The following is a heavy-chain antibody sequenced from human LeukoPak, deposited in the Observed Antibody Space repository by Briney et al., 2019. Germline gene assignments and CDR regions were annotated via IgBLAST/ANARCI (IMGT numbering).Heavy chain of an antibody. CDR3: ARGPPPGKLGYCGSTSCSRPSRYFDY. V-gene: IGHV4-34*01. CDR2: INHSGST. CDR1: GGSFSGYY. J-gene: IGHJ4*02. D-gene: IGHD2-2*01. Sequence: SETLSLTCAVYGGSFSGYYWSWIRQPPGKGLEWIGEINHSGSTNYNPSLKSRVTISVDTSKNQFSLKLSSVTAADTAVYYCARGPPPGKLGYCGSTSCSRPSRYFDYWGQGTLVTVSS.